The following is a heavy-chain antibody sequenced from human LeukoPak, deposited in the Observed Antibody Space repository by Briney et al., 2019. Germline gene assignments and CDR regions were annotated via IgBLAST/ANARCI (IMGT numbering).Heavy chain of an antibody. J-gene: IGHJ4*02. CDR1: GGSISSTSSY. V-gene: IGHV4-39*01. CDR3: ARYYYDSSGYYYPVDY. CDR2: IYYSGTT. D-gene: IGHD3-22*01. Sequence: SETLSLTCTVSGGSISSTSSYWGWIRQPPGKGLEWIGSIYYSGTTYYIPSLKSRVTISVETSKNQFSLRLSSVTAADTAVYYCARYYYDSSGYYYPVDYWGQGTLVTVSS.